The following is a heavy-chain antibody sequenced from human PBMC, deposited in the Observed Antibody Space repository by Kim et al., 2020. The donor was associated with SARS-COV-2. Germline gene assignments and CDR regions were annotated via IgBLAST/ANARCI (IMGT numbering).Heavy chain of an antibody. CDR1: GFTFSSYG. J-gene: IGHJ6*04. Sequence: GGSLRLSCAASGFTFSSYGMHWVRQAPGKGLEWVAVIWYDGSNKYYADSVKGRFTISRDNSKNTLYLQMNSLRAEDTAVYYCARDQWPPGVLDVWGKGTTVTVSS. CDR3: ARDQWPPGVLDV. V-gene: IGHV3-33*01. D-gene: IGHD6-19*01. CDR2: IWYDGSNK.